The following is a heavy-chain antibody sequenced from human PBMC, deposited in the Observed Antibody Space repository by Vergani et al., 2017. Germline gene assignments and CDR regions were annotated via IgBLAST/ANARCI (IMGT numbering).Heavy chain of an antibody. CDR1: GFIFSSNA. D-gene: IGHD5-12*01. J-gene: IGHJ4*02. CDR2: ISGSGGST. V-gene: IGHV3-23*01. Sequence: EVLLLESGGGLVQPGGSLRLSCVASGFIFSSNAMSWVRQAPGKGLEWVSSISGSGGSTYYADSVKGRFTISRDNPKNTLYLQMNSLRAEDSAIYYCAKAAVTTISLFDYWSQGTLVTVSS. CDR3: AKAAVTTISLFDY.